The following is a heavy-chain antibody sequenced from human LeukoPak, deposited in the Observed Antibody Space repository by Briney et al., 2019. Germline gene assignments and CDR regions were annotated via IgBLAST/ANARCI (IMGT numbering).Heavy chain of an antibody. CDR1: GFTFDDYA. Sequence: GGSLRLSCAASGFTFDDYAMHWVRQAPGKGLEWVSGISWNSGSIGYADSVKGRFTISRDNAKNSVYLQMNSLRAEDTALYYCARTPGGSGNLFDYWGQGTLVTVSS. CDR3: ARTPGGSGNLFDY. CDR2: ISWNSGSI. J-gene: IGHJ4*02. V-gene: IGHV3-9*01. D-gene: IGHD3-10*01.